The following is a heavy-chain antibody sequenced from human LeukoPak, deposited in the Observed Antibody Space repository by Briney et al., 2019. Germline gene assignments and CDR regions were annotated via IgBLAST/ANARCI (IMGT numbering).Heavy chain of an antibody. CDR3: AKQYGSGTYYNYLDY. Sequence: PGGSLRLSCAASGFTFSSYEMNWVRQVPGKGLEWISYISSSGSTIYFADSVKGQFTISRDNSQNTLYLQMNSLRAEDTAIYYCAKQYGSGTYYNYLDYWGQGTLVTVSS. CDR1: GFTFSSYE. J-gene: IGHJ4*02. V-gene: IGHV3-48*03. CDR2: ISSSGSTI. D-gene: IGHD3-10*01.